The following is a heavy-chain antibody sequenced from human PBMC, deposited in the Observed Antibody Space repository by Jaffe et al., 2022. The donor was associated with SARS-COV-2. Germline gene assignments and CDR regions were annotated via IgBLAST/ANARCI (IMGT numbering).Heavy chain of an antibody. Sequence: EVQLVESGGGLVQPGGSLRLSCSASGFTFSSYAMHWVRQAPGKGLEYVSAISSNGGSTYYADSVKGRFTISRDNSKNTLYLQMSSLRAEDTAVYYCVKDAATTYYDFWSGAPYYYYGMDVWGQGTTVTVSS. V-gene: IGHV3-64D*09. CDR2: ISSNGGST. J-gene: IGHJ6*02. CDR3: VKDAATTYYDFWSGAPYYYYGMDV. D-gene: IGHD3-3*01. CDR1: GFTFSSYA.